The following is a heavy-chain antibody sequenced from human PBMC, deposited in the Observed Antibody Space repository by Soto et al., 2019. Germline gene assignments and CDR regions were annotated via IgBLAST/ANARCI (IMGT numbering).Heavy chain of an antibody. CDR1: GGSISSSSYY. Sequence: SEPLSLTCTVSGGSISSSSYYWGWIRQPPGKGLEWIGSIYYSGSTYYNPSLKSRVTISVDTSKNQFSLKLSSVTAADTAVYYCARQLRFLEWLFLNWFDPWGQGTLVTVSS. J-gene: IGHJ5*02. V-gene: IGHV4-39*01. D-gene: IGHD3-3*01. CDR3: ARQLRFLEWLFLNWFDP. CDR2: IYYSGST.